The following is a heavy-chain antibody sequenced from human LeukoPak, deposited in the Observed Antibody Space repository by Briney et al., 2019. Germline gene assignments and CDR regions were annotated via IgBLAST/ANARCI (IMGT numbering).Heavy chain of an antibody. CDR2: IYYSGST. CDR1: GGSISSYY. V-gene: IGHV4-59*01. J-gene: IGHJ3*02. Sequence: SETLSLTCTVSGGSISSYYWSWIRQPPGKGLEWIGYIYYSGSTNYNPSLKSRVTISVDTSKNQFSLKLSSVTAADTAVYYCAGVKRWLQLAAFDIWGQGTMVTVSS. D-gene: IGHD5-24*01. CDR3: AGVKRWLQLAAFDI.